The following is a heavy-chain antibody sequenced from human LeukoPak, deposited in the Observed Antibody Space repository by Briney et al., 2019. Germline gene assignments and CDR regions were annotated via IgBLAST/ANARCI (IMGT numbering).Heavy chain of an antibody. D-gene: IGHD6-13*01. J-gene: IGHJ4*02. CDR2: IYYSGST. CDR3: ARDTKRAAAVDY. CDR1: GGSISSSSYY. Sequence: SETLSLTCTVSGGSISSSSYYWGWLRQPPGKGLEWIGSIYYSGSTYYNPSLKSRVTISVDTSKNQFSLKLSSVTAADTAVYYCARDTKRAAAVDYWGQGTMVTVSS. V-gene: IGHV4-39*07.